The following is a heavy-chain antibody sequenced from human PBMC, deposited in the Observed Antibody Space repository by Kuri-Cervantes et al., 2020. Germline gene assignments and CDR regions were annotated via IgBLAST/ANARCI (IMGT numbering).Heavy chain of an antibody. CDR1: GFSLSTSGMC. J-gene: IGHJ4*02. V-gene: IGHV2-70*11. CDR2: IDWDDDK. Sequence: SGPTLVKPTQTLTLTCTFSGFSLSTSGMCVSWIRQPPRKALEWLARIDWDDDKYYSTSLKTRLTISKDTSKNQVVLTMTNMDPVDTATYYCARIRTSLGAMYYFDYWGQGTLVTVSS. CDR3: ARIRTSLGAMYYFDY. D-gene: IGHD1-26*01.